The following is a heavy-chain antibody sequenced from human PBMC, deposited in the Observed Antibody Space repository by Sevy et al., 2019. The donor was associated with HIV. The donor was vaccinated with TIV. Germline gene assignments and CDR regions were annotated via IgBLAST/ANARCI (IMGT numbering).Heavy chain of an antibody. J-gene: IGHJ4*02. CDR1: GFAVSSNY. Sequence: GGSLRLSCAASGFAVSSNYMSWVRQAPGKGLEWVSVIYAGGSTYYADSVKGRFTISRDNSKNTVYLQMNSLRAEDTAVYYCARDHCDSLWGSYWYYFDYWGQGTLVTVSS. CDR2: IYAGGST. V-gene: IGHV3-53*01. D-gene: IGHD3-16*01. CDR3: ARDHCDSLWGSYWYYFDY.